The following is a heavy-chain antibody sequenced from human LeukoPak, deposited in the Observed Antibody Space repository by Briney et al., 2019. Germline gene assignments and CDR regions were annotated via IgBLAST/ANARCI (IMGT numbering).Heavy chain of an antibody. CDR1: GGSFSGYY. V-gene: IGHV4-34*01. CDR2: INHSGST. D-gene: IGHD4-17*01. CDR3: AREQVYGDSSIDY. J-gene: IGHJ4*02. Sequence: SETLSLTCAVYGGSFSGYYWSWIRQPPGKGLEWIGEINHSGSTNYNPSLKSRVTISVDTSKNQFSLKLSSVTAADTAVYYCAREQVYGDSSIDYWGQGTLVTVSS.